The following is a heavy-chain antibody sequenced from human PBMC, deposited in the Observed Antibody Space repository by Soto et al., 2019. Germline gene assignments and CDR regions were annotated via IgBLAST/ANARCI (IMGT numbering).Heavy chain of an antibody. V-gene: IGHV4-59*01. D-gene: IGHD6-19*01. Sequence: QVQLQESGPGLVKPSETLSLTCTVSGGSISSYYWSWIRQPPGKGLEWIGYIYYSGSTNYNPSLKSRVTISVDTSKNQFSLKLSSGTAADTAVYYCARSDSSGWYRGNWFDPWGQGTLVTVSS. CDR3: ARSDSSGWYRGNWFDP. J-gene: IGHJ5*02. CDR1: GGSISSYY. CDR2: IYYSGST.